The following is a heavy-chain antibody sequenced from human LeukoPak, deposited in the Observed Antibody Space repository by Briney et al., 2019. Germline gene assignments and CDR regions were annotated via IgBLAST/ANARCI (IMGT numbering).Heavy chain of an antibody. CDR3: ARSSSRSYAFDI. CDR1: GGSISSGGYY. J-gene: IGHJ3*02. D-gene: IGHD5/OR15-5a*01. V-gene: IGHV4-30-2*01. Sequence: SETLSLTCTVSGGSISSGGYYWSWIRQPPGKGLEWIGYIYHSGSTYYNPSLKSRVTISVDRSKNQFSLKLSSVTAADTAVYYCARSSSRSYAFDIWGQGTMVTVSS. CDR2: IYHSGST.